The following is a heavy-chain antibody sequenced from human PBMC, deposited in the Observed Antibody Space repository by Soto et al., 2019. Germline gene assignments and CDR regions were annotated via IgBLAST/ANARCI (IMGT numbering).Heavy chain of an antibody. CDR1: GGSISSGYYY. CDR2: IYYSGNA. Sequence: SETLSLTCSVSGGSISSGYYYWRWIRQPPGQGLEWIGNIYYSGNAYCYSTLQSRLIRSIATSKNQFSLKVGSVTAAATAVYYGASSSLYGMDVWGKGTTVTVSS. CDR3: ASSSLYGMDV. V-gene: IGHV4-30-4*01. J-gene: IGHJ6*01.